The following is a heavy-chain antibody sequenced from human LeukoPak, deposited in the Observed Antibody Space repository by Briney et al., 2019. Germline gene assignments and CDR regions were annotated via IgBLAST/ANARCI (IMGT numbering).Heavy chain of an antibody. Sequence: PSETLSLTCAVSGGSISSSCNYWGWIREPPGKGLDWIGVMYFGGSTYYNPSLKSRVTISVDTSKNQFSRELSSVTPADTAVYYCARTYRYKPEYWGQGTLVTVSS. CDR1: GGSISSSCNY. D-gene: IGHD5-18*01. CDR2: MYFGGST. V-gene: IGHV4-39*01. J-gene: IGHJ4*02. CDR3: ARTYRYKPEY.